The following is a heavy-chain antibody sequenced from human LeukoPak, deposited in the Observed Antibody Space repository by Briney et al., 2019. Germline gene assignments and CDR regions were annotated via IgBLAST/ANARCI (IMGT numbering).Heavy chain of an antibody. D-gene: IGHD3-3*01. CDR3: ASTGPTSGYGYYYYYMDV. J-gene: IGHJ6*03. CDR2: IIPIFGTA. CDR1: GGTFSSYA. V-gene: IGHV1-69*05. Sequence: ASVKVSCKASGGTFSSYAISWVRQAPGQGLEWMGGIIPIFGTAYYAQKFQGRVTITTDESTSTAYMELSSLRSEDTAVYYCASTGPTSGYGYYYYYMDVWGKGTTVTVSS.